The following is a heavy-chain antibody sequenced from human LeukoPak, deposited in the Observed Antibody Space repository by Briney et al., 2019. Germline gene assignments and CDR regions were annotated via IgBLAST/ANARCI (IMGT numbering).Heavy chain of an antibody. CDR3: AKDGYSSGWFLDY. D-gene: IGHD6-19*01. V-gene: IGHV3-9*01. Sequence: GGSLRLSCAASGFTFDDYAMRWVRQAPGKGLEWVSGISWNSGSIGYADSVKGRFTISRDNAKNSLYLQMNSLRAEDTALYYCAKDGYSSGWFLDYWGQGTLVTVSS. CDR1: GFTFDDYA. CDR2: ISWNSGSI. J-gene: IGHJ4*02.